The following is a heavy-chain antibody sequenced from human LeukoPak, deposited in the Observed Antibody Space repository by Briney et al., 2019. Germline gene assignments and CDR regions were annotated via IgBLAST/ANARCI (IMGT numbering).Heavy chain of an antibody. V-gene: IGHV3-7*01. CDR1: GFTFNNYW. CDR2: INRDGSES. CDR3: AKWGLFCSHSYCPALDY. D-gene: IGHD1-26*01. J-gene: IGHJ4*02. Sequence: GGSLRLSCTASGFTFNNYWMSWVRQAPGKGLEWVGNINRDGSESYYGDSVKGRFTISRDNAKNSLFLQMNSLRADDTSVYYCAKWGLFCSHSYCPALDYWGQGVLVTVSS.